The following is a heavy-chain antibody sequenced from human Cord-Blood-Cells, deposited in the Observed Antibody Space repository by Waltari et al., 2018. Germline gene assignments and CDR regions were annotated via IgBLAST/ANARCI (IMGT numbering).Heavy chain of an antibody. CDR3: ARGVSGGGSVDD. CDR2: IYCSGRT. Sequence: QVQLQESGPGLVKPSQTLSLTCTVSGGSISSGDYYWSWIRQPPGKGLDWIGYIYCSGRTYDNPSLKNRCTRSVDTSKNQFSLKRSSVTAADTAVYFCARGVSGGGSVDDWGQGTLVTVSS. V-gene: IGHV4-30-4*01. D-gene: IGHD3-10*01. CDR1: GGSISSGDYY. J-gene: IGHJ4*02.